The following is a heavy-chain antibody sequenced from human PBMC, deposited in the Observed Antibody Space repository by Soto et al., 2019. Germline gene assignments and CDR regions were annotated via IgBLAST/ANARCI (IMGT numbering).Heavy chain of an antibody. CDR1: GFTFSSYA. D-gene: IGHD3-10*01. V-gene: IGHV3-23*01. CDR3: AKRLYYGSGSYTNYYYYMDV. CDR2: ISGSGGST. Sequence: GGSLRLSCAASGFTFSSYAMSWVRQAPGKGLEWVSAISGSGGSTYYAESVKGRFTISRDNSKNTLYLQMNSLRAEDTAVYYCAKRLYYGSGSYTNYYYYMDVWGKGTTVTVSS. J-gene: IGHJ6*03.